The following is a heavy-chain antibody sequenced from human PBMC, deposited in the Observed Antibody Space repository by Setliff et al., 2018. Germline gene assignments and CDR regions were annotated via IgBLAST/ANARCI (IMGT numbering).Heavy chain of an antibody. CDR3: ARGIISYASWAPNKHAYYYYMDV. V-gene: IGHV3-11*01. CDR1: GFIFSDYY. Sequence: PGGSLRLSCAASGFIFSDYYMSWIRQTPGKGLEWVAYISRGATTTYYPDSVKGRFTISRDDGKNSLYLQMNSLKSGDTAIYYCARGIISYASWAPNKHAYYYYMDVWGNGTTVTVSS. J-gene: IGHJ6*03. D-gene: IGHD2-2*01. CDR2: ISRGATTT.